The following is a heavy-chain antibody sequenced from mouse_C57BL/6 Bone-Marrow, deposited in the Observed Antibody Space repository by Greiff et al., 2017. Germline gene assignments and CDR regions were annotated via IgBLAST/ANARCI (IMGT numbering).Heavy chain of an antibody. CDR1: GFNIKDYY. CDR2: IDPEDGEN. CDR3: ARLYGNFSY. Sequence: DVKLVESGAELVKPGASVKLSCTASGFNIKDYYMHWVKQRTEKRLEWIGRIDPEDGENKYAPKFQGKATITADTYSKPAYLQLSSLTSEDTAVYYCARLYGNFSYWGRGTLVTVSA. V-gene: IGHV14-2*01. J-gene: IGHJ3*01. D-gene: IGHD2-1*01.